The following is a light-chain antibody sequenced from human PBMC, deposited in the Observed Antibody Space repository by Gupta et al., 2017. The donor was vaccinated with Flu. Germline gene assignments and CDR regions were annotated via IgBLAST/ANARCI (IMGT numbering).Light chain of an antibody. Sequence: SSSNIGNNYVSWYQQLPGAAPKLLIYEGNKRPSVIPDRFSGSKSGTSATLGITGLQTGDEADYYCGTWDSSLSAGVFGGGTKLTVL. CDR3: GTWDSSLSAGV. V-gene: IGLV1-51*02. CDR2: EGN. CDR1: SSNIGNNY. J-gene: IGLJ3*02.